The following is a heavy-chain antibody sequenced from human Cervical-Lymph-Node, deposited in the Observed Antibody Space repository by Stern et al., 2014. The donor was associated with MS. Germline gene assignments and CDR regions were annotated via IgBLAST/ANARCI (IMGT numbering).Heavy chain of an antibody. CDR3: ARDLPSGGRPGAFDI. V-gene: IGHV4-61*01. CDR2: IYSSRGT. CDR1: GGSVSSDSYY. J-gene: IGHJ3*02. Sequence: VQLVESGPGLVKPSETLSLTCTVSGGSVSSDSYYWTWIRQPPGKGLEWIGYIYSSRGTTYNPSLKSRVTISVDTSKNQFSLKMSSVTAADTAVYYCARDLPSGGRPGAFDIWGQGTMVTVSS. D-gene: IGHD2-15*01.